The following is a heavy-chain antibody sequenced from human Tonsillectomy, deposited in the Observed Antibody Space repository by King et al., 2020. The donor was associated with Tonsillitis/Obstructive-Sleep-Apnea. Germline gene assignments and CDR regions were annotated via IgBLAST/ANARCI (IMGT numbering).Heavy chain of an antibody. CDR2: IYYSGST. Sequence: VQLQESGPGLAKPSETLSLTCTVSGGSISSYYWSWIRQPPGKGLEWIGYIYYSGSTNYNPSLKSRVTMSVDTSKNQFSLKLSSVTAADTAVYYCARVRGVVGDTFYYFDYWGQGTLVTVSS. CDR3: ARVRGVVGDTFYYFDY. CDR1: GGSISSYY. V-gene: IGHV4-59*01. J-gene: IGHJ4*02. D-gene: IGHD1-26*01.